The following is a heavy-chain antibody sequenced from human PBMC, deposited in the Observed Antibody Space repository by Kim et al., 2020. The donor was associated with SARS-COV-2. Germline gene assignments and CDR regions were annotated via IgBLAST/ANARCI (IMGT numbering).Heavy chain of an antibody. CDR3: AKDPGYSSGWYFGSNWFDL. V-gene: IGHV3-23*01. CDR1: GFTFSSYA. D-gene: IGHD6-19*01. J-gene: IGHJ5*02. CDR2: ISGGGGST. Sequence: GGSLRLSCAASGFTFSSYAMSWVRQAPGKGLEWVSAISGGGGSTYYAYSVKGRFTISRDNSKNTLYLQMNSLRAEDTAVYYCAKDPGYSSGWYFGSNWFDLWGQGTLVTVSS.